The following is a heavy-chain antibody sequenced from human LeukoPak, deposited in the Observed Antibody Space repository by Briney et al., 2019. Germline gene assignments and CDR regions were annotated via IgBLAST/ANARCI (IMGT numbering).Heavy chain of an antibody. CDR1: GYSFIGYH. J-gene: IGHJ4*02. Sequence: ASVKVSCKASGYSFIGYHMHWVRQAPGQGLEWMGWTNPNTGGTKYAQKFQGRVTMTRDTSISTAYMELSSLRSDDAAVYFCASVEMATIGFEHWGQGTLVTVSS. CDR2: TNPNTGGT. V-gene: IGHV1-2*02. D-gene: IGHD5-24*01. CDR3: ASVEMATIGFEH.